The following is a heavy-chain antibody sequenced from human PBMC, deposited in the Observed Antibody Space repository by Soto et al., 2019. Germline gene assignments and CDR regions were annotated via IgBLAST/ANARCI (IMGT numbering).Heavy chain of an antibody. D-gene: IGHD3-9*01. V-gene: IGHV3-7*01. CDR3: ARGYYDILTRYYTPYYFDY. CDR2: IKQDGSEK. CDR1: GFTFSSYW. J-gene: IGHJ4*02. Sequence: GGSLRLSCAASGFTFSSYWMSWVRQAPGKGLEWVANIKQDGSEKYYVDSVKGRFTISRDNAKNSLYLQMNSLRAEDTAVYYCARGYYDILTRYYTPYYFDYWGQGTLVTVSS.